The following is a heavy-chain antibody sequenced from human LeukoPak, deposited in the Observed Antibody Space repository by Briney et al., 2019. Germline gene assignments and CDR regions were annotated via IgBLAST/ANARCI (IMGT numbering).Heavy chain of an antibody. CDR3: ARWLTYGNFDY. CDR2: ISPYNGDT. D-gene: IGHD3-22*01. J-gene: IGHJ4*02. Sequence: ASVKVSCKASGYTFTSYGITWVRQAPGQGLEWVAWISPYNGDTNYTQNLQGRVTMTTDTSTSTAYMELRSLRSDDTAVYYCARWLTYGNFDYWGQGTLVTVSS. CDR1: GYTFTSYG. V-gene: IGHV1-18*01.